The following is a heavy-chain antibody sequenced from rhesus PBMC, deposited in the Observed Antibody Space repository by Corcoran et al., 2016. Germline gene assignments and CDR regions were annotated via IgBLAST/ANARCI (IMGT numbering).Heavy chain of an antibody. CDR2: INSIGGTT. J-gene: IGHJ4*01. CDR3: TTVDY. V-gene: IGHV3-10*01. Sequence: EVQLVESGGGLVQPGGSLRLSCAASGFTFSDDYMERVRQDPGKGLEWVGQINSIGGTTFLMDSVKGRFTISRDNAKNTLYLQINSLKLEDTAVYYCTTVDYWGQGVLVTVSS. CDR1: GFTFSDDY.